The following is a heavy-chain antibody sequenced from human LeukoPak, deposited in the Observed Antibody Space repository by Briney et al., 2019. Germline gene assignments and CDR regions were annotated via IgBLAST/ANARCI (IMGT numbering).Heavy chain of an antibody. CDR3: ARDSSGYYYGYYFDY. D-gene: IGHD3-22*01. CDR1: GYTFTHYY. V-gene: IGHV1-46*01. Sequence: ASVKVSCKTFGYTFTHYYIHWVRQAPGRGLEWMGRINPGDGSTVYAQKFQGRVTITADKSTSTAYMELSSLRSEDTAVYYCARDSSGYYYGYYFDYWGQGTLVTVSS. J-gene: IGHJ4*02. CDR2: INPGDGST.